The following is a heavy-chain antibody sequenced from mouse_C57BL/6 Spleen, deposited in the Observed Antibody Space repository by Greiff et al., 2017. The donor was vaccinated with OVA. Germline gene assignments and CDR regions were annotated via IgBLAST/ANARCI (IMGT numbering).Heavy chain of an antibody. CDR3: ARCITTVVDFDY. D-gene: IGHD1-1*01. Sequence: VQVVESGPELVKPGASVKISCKASGYAFSSSWMNWVKQRPGKGLEWIGRIYPGDGDTNYNGKFKGKATLTADKSSSTAYMQLSSLTSEDSAVYFCARCITTVVDFDYWGQGTTLTVSS. J-gene: IGHJ2*01. CDR2: IYPGDGDT. CDR1: GYAFSSSW. V-gene: IGHV1-82*01.